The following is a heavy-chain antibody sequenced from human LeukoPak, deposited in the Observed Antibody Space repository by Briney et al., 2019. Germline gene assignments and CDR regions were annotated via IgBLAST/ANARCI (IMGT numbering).Heavy chain of an antibody. V-gene: IGHV3-30*03. CDR1: GFTFSSYG. Sequence: GGTLRLYCAASGFTFSSYGMQWVRQAQGKGLEWVAVISYDGSNKYYADSVKGRFTISRDNSKNKLYLQMTSLRAEDTAVYYCAEPWVGYNSPFDYCGQGTLFTASS. CDR3: AEPWVGYNSPFDY. D-gene: IGHD5-24*01. CDR2: ISYDGSNK. J-gene: IGHJ4*02.